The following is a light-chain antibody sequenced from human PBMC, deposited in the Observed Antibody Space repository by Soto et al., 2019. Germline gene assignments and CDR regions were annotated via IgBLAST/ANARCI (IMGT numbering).Light chain of an antibody. CDR1: QSVDRA. CDR2: AAS. V-gene: IGKV3-15*01. Sequence: VVMTQSPVTLSVSPGERVTLSCRASQSVDRALAWYQQKPGQGLRLLIYAASTRASGVPDRFSGSGSGTEFTLTIGSLQSEDFAVYYCQKCRHWRTFGQGAKVEIK. CDR3: QKCRHWRT. J-gene: IGKJ1*01.